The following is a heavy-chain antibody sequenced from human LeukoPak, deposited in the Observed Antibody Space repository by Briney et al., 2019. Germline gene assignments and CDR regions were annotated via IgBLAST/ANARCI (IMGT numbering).Heavy chain of an antibody. CDR1: RYSFSSVYH. J-gene: IGHJ2*01. Sequence: PSETLSLTCAVSRYSFSSVYHWVWIRQPPGKGLEWIGSIYHSGSTYYNPSLKGRVTISLDTSKSQFSLKLSSVTAADTAVYYCARHAGTGAYWYFDLWGRGTLVTVSS. CDR2: IYHSGST. V-gene: IGHV4-38-2*01. D-gene: IGHD7-27*01. CDR3: ARHAGTGAYWYFDL.